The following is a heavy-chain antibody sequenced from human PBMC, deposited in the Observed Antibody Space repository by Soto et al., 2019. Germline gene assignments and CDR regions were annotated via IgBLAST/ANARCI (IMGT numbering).Heavy chain of an antibody. V-gene: IGHV3-23*01. Sequence: GSLRLSCAASGFTFSTYAMAWVRQAPGKGLEWVSGVSASGLNTDYADPVKGRFYISRDNSKNTVSLHMNSLRAEDTALYYCAKDLADSSVWLQYYSCGTHVSGQG. CDR2: VSASGLNT. J-gene: IGHJ6*02. CDR3: AKDLADSSVWLQYYSCGTHV. D-gene: IGHD6-19*01. CDR1: GFTFSTYA.